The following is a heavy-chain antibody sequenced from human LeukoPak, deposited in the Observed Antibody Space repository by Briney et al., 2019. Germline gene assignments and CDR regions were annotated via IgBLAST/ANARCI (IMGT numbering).Heavy chain of an antibody. V-gene: IGHV4-39*07. D-gene: IGHD2-15*01. CDR1: GGSISSSSYY. CDR2: IYYSGST. CDR3: ARGRDIVVVVAAGKTSSHGMDV. J-gene: IGHJ6*02. Sequence: PSETLSLTCTVSGGSISSSSYYWGWIRQPPGKGLEWIGSIYYSGSTSYNPSLKSRVTISVDTSKNQFSLKLSSVTAADTAVYYCARGRDIVVVVAAGKTSSHGMDVWGQGTTVTVSS.